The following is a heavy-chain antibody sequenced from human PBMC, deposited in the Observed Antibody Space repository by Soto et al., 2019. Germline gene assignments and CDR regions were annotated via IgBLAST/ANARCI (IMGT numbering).Heavy chain of an antibody. CDR1: GGSVSSGSYY. CDR2: IYYSGST. J-gene: IGHJ6*02. CDR3: ARGGYYDSSGSRNYYYYGMNV. D-gene: IGHD3-22*01. Sequence: SETLSLTCTVSGGSVSSGSYYWSWIRQPPGKGLEWIGYIYYSGSTNYNPSLKSRVTISVDTSTNTAYMEVRSLRSDDTAVYYCARGGYYDSSGSRNYYYYGMNVWGQGTTVTVS. V-gene: IGHV4-61*01.